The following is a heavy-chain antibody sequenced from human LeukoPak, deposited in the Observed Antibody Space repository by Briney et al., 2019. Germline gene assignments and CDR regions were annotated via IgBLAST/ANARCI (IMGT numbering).Heavy chain of an antibody. Sequence: GGSLRLSCAASGFTFSSYWIHWVRQPPGKGLVWVSRITISETNTDYADSVKGRFTISRDNARNSLYLQMNSLRPEDTAVYYCARGDDYGDRYYFDYWGQGILVTVSS. CDR1: GFTFSSYW. J-gene: IGHJ4*02. CDR3: ARGDDYGDRYYFDY. V-gene: IGHV3-74*01. D-gene: IGHD4-17*01. CDR2: ITISETNT.